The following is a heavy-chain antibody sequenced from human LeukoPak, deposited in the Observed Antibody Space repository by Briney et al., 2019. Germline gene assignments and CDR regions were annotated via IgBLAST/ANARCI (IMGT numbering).Heavy chain of an antibody. V-gene: IGHV3-11*05. D-gene: IGHD2-15*01. CDR1: GFTFSDYY. CDR3: GRGVRYCSGGSCPWYFDH. J-gene: IGHJ4*02. Sequence: GGFLRLSCAASGFTFSDYYMSWIRQAPGKGLEWVSYINSTSSYTNYADSVKGRFTISRDNAKNSLHLQMNSLKTEDTAVYYCGRGVRYCSGGSCPWYFDHWGQGTLVTVSS. CDR2: INSTSSYT.